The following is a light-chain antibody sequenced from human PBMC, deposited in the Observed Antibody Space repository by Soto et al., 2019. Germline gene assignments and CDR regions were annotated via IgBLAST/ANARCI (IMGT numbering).Light chain of an antibody. J-gene: IGKJ4*01. CDR2: ATS. CDR3: QHANSFPHT. CDR1: QDLSRW. Sequence: DIQMTQSPSSVSASVGDRVIITCRASQDLSRWLAWYQQKAGKAPQLLIYATSTLQSGVPSRFSGSGSGTEFTLTISSLQTEDFATYYCQHANSFPHTLGGGTRVYIK. V-gene: IGKV1-12*01.